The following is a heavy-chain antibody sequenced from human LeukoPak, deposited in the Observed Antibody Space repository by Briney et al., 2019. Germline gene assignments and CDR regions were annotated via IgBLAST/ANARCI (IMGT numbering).Heavy chain of an antibody. D-gene: IGHD1-26*01. CDR2: IKQDGSEK. J-gene: IGHJ5*02. CDR3: ARGAQGSGSYKQNWFDP. V-gene: IGHV3-7*03. Sequence: GGSLRLSCAASGFTFSVYFMGWVRQAPGKGLEWVANIKQDGSEKYYVDSVKGRFTISRDNANNSLYLQMNSLRAEDTAVYYCARGAQGSGSYKQNWFDPWGQGTLVTVSS. CDR1: GFTFSVYF.